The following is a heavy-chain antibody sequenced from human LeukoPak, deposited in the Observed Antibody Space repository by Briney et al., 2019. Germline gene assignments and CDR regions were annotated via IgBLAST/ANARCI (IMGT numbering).Heavy chain of an antibody. V-gene: IGHV3-13*01. CDR1: GFTLSDYD. CDR3: AKKGATTGDFDY. Sequence: GGSLRLSCAASGFTLSDYDIHWVRQPIGKGLDWVSGLGSAGDKYHAGSVKGRFTISRDNSKNTLYLQMNSLRAEDTAVYYCAKKGATTGDFDYWGQGTLVTVSS. D-gene: IGHD1-26*01. CDR2: LGSAGDK. J-gene: IGHJ4*02.